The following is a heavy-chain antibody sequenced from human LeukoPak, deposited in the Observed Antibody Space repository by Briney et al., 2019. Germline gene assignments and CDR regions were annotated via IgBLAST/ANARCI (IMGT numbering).Heavy chain of an antibody. D-gene: IGHD4-17*01. CDR1: GGSFSGYY. CDR2: INHSGST. CDR3: ARGRNYGDYVGGGGFDP. V-gene: IGHV4-34*01. J-gene: IGHJ5*02. Sequence: SETLSLTCAVYGGSFSGYYWSWIRQPPGKGQGWIGEINHSGSTNYNPSLKSRVTISVDTSKNQFSLKLSSVTAADTAVYYCARGRNYGDYVGGGGFDPWGAGTLVTPSS.